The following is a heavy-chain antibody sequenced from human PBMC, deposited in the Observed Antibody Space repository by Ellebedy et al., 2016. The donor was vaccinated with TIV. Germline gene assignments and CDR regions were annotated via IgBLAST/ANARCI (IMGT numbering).Heavy chain of an antibody. D-gene: IGHD1-26*01. V-gene: IGHV3-21*01. CDR2: ISSSSSYI. J-gene: IGHJ5*02. CDR3: ALPLNWFDP. CDR1: GFTFSSYS. Sequence: GESLKISXAASGFTFSSYSMNWVRQAPGKGLEWVSSISSSSSYIYYADSVKGRFTISRDNAKNSLYLQMNSLRAEDTAVYYCALPLNWFDPWGQGTLVTVSS.